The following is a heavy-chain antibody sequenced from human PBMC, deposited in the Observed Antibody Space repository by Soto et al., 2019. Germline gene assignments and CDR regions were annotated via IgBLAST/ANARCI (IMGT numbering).Heavy chain of an antibody. J-gene: IGHJ4*02. CDR2: IYYSGST. CDR3: ARFAVRSYPNYYFDY. D-gene: IGHD1-26*01. V-gene: IGHV4-39*01. CDR1: GGSISSSSYY. Sequence: QLRLQESGPGLVKPSETLSLTCTVSGGSISSSSYYWGWIRQPPGKGLEWIGSIYYSGSTYYNPSLKSRVTLSVDTSNNQFSLKRSSVTAANTAVYYCARFAVRSYPNYYFDYWGQGSLVTVSS.